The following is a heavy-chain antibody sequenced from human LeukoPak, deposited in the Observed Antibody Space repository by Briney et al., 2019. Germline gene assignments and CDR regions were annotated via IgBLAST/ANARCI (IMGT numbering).Heavy chain of an antibody. CDR1: GFTFSSYA. CDR2: ISSNGGST. Sequence: QPGGSLRLSCSASGFTFSSYAMHWVRQAPGKGLEYVSAISSNGGSTYYADSVKGRFTISRDNSKNTLYLQMSSLRAEDTAVYYCEIGIAVAASDYWGQGTLVTVSS. V-gene: IGHV3-64D*06. J-gene: IGHJ4*02. CDR3: EIGIAVAASDY. D-gene: IGHD6-19*01.